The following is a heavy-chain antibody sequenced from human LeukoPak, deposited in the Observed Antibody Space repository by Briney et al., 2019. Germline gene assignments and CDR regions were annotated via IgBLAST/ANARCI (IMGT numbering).Heavy chain of an antibody. CDR3: TGYSAGWSSGGGY. J-gene: IGHJ4*02. CDR1: GGSISSLTYD. Sequence: SETLSLTCTVSGGSISSLTYDWGWVRQPPGKGREWIASIYYSGTTYYSPSLKSRVAISVNRSNNQFSLRLSSVTAADTAVYFCTGYSAGWSSGGGYWGQGTVVTVSS. D-gene: IGHD6-19*01. V-gene: IGHV4-39*01. CDR2: IYYSGTT.